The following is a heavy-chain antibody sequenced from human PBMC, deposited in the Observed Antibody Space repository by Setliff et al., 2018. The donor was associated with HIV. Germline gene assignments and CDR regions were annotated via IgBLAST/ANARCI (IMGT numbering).Heavy chain of an antibody. J-gene: IGHJ6*02. CDR2: ISWDGGGT. Sequence: GESLKISCAASGFTFDDYAMHWIRQAPGKGLEWVSLISWDGGGTYYVDSVKGRFTIFRDNAKSSMYLQMNSLRAEDTAIYYCARKFRPGHGVDVWGQGTTVTVSS. CDR3: ARKFRPGHGVDV. D-gene: IGHD3-10*01. V-gene: IGHV3-43D*04. CDR1: GFTFDDYA.